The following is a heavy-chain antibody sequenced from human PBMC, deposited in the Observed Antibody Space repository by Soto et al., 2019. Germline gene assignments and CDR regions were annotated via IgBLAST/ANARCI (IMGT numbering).Heavy chain of an antibody. CDR1: GGTFSSYA. CDR2: IITIFGTA. CDR3: ARVRDPPAYCGGDCYSHYYYGMDV. D-gene: IGHD2-21*02. V-gene: IGHV1-69*13. Sequence: SVKVSCKASGGTFSSYAISWVRQAPGQGLEWMGGIITIFGTANYAQKFQGRVTITADESTSTAYMELSSLRSEDTAVYYCARVRDPPAYCGGDCYSHYYYGMDVWGQGTTVTVSS. J-gene: IGHJ6*02.